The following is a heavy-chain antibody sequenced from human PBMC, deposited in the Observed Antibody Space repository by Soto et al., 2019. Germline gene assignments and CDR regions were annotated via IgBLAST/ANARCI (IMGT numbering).Heavy chain of an antibody. J-gene: IGHJ4*02. Sequence: QVQLVESGGGVVQPGRSLRLSCAASGFTFSSYAMHWVRQAPGKGLEWMAVISYDGSNKYYADSVKGRFTISRDNSKNTLYLQMNSLRAEDTAVYYCARDSEAYGSGSYLRYWGQGTLVTVSS. CDR1: GFTFSSYA. CDR3: ARDSEAYGSGSYLRY. V-gene: IGHV3-30-3*01. CDR2: ISYDGSNK. D-gene: IGHD3-10*01.